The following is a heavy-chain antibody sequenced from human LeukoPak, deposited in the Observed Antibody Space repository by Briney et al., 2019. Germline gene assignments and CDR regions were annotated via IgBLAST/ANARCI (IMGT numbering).Heavy chain of an antibody. Sequence: PSETLSLTRTVSGGSISSYYWSWIRQPPGKGLEWIGYIYYSGSTNYNPSLKSRVTISVDTSKNQFSLKLSSVTAADTAVYYCARTVDYYDSSGLWRFDYWGQGTLVTVSS. CDR2: IYYSGST. J-gene: IGHJ4*02. V-gene: IGHV4-59*01. CDR3: ARTVDYYDSSGLWRFDY. CDR1: GGSISSYY. D-gene: IGHD3-22*01.